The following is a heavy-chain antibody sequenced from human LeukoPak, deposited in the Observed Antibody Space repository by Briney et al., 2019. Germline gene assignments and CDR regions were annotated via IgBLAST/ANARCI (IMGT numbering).Heavy chain of an antibody. CDR2: ISGSGGST. CDR1: GFTFSSYA. J-gene: IGHJ4*02. Sequence: GGSLRLSCAASGFTFSSYAMSWVRQAPGKGLEWVSVISGSGGSTYYADSVKGRFTISRDNSKNTLYLQMNSLRAEDTAVYYCAKTPTYYYDSSDYYFDYWGQGTLVTVSS. CDR3: AKTPTYYYDSSDYYFDY. D-gene: IGHD3-22*01. V-gene: IGHV3-23*01.